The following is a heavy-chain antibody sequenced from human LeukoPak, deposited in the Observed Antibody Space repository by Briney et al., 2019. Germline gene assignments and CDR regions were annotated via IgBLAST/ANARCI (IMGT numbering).Heavy chain of an antibody. Sequence: SETLSLTCAVYGGSFSSYYRSWIRQSPGKGLEWIAEINHRGDTNYNPSVKSRVTISVDTSKNQFSLKVTSLTAADTAVYYCARGPTISETGYFDYWGQGTLVTVSS. D-gene: IGHD1-1*01. CDR3: ARGPTISETGYFDY. V-gene: IGHV4-34*01. CDR1: GGSFSSYY. J-gene: IGHJ4*03. CDR2: INHRGDT.